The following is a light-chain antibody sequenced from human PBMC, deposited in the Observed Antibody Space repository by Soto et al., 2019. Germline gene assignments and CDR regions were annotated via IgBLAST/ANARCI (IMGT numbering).Light chain of an antibody. Sequence: QSALTQPASVSGSPGQSITISCTGTSSDVGGYNYVSWYQQHPGKAPKLMIYDVSNRPSGVSNRFSGSKSGNTASLTISGLQAEEEADYSCSSYTSSSTRVFGGGTKLTVL. V-gene: IGLV2-14*01. J-gene: IGLJ2*01. CDR1: SSDVGGYNY. CDR3: SSYTSSSTRV. CDR2: DVS.